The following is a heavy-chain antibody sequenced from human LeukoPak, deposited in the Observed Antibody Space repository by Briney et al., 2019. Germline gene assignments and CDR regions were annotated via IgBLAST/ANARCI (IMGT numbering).Heavy chain of an antibody. CDR3: ARGGSGSYFRDAFDI. J-gene: IGHJ3*02. V-gene: IGHV3-66*02. CDR2: IYSGGST. Sequence: GGSLRLSCAASGITVSSNYMSWVRQAPGKGLGWVSLIYSGGSTYYADSVQGRFTISRDNSKNTLYLQMNSLRAEDTAVYYCARGGSGSYFRDAFDIWGQGTMVTVSS. D-gene: IGHD1-26*01. CDR1: GITVSSNY.